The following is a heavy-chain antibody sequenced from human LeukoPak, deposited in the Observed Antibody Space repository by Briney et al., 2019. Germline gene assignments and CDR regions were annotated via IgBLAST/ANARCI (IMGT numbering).Heavy chain of an antibody. J-gene: IGHJ6*04. CDR3: ATRYCTISACRASSYKSFDV. D-gene: IGHD2-8*01. Sequence: GGSLRLSCAASGFTFSSYWMTWVRQAPGKGLEWVANIKEDGGEGYYVDSVKGRFTVSRDNAKNSLYLQLTSLRAEDTAVYYCATRYCTISACRASSYKSFDVWGKGTTVTVSS. CDR1: GFTFSSYW. V-gene: IGHV3-7*01. CDR2: IKEDGGEG.